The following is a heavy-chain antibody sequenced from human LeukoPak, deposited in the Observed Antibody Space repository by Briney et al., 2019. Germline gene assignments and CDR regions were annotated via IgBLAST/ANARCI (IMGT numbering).Heavy chain of an antibody. CDR3: ARDRPLSSSWYSPFDY. Sequence: ASVRLSCKASGYTFTGYYMRWVRQAPGQGLEWMGWINPNSGGTNYAQKFQGRVTMTRDTSISTAYMELSRLRSDDTAVDYCARDRPLSSSWYSPFDYWGQGTLVTVSS. CDR1: GYTFTGYY. CDR2: INPNSGGT. V-gene: IGHV1-2*02. J-gene: IGHJ4*02. D-gene: IGHD6-13*01.